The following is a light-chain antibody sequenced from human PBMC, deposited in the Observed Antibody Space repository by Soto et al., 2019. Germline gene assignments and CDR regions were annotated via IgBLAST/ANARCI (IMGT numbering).Light chain of an antibody. CDR1: QTIKNF. CDR3: PQSYTTPRT. Sequence: DIQMTQSPSSLSASVGDRVTITCRASQTIKNFLNWYQQRPGKAPTLLICDASRLQPGVPSMFSGSGSGTDFTLTISSLQHEDLATYYCPQSYTTPRTFGGGTKVEIK. CDR2: DAS. J-gene: IGKJ4*01. V-gene: IGKV1-39*01.